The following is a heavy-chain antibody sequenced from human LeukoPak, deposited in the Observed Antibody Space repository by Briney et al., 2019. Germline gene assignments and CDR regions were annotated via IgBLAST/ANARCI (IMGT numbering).Heavy chain of an antibody. J-gene: IGHJ5*02. V-gene: IGHV4-4*07. Sequence: SETLSLTCTVSGGSISSYYWSWIRQPAGKGLEWIGRIYTSGSTNYNPSLKSRVTMSVDTAKNQFSLTLSSVTAADTAVYYCARDCVAAADPNWVDPWGQGTLVTVSS. D-gene: IGHD6-13*01. CDR2: IYTSGST. CDR3: ARDCVAAADPNWVDP. CDR1: GGSISSYY.